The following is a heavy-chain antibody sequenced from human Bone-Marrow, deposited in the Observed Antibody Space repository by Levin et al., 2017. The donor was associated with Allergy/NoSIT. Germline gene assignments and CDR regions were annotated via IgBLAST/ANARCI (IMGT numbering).Heavy chain of an antibody. CDR3: AQTRRTPPQYYMDV. D-gene: IGHD1-14*01. V-gene: IGHV3-30*03. J-gene: IGHJ6*03. CDR1: GFTFSSYG. CDR2: ISYDGSNK. Sequence: GGSLRLSCAASGFTFSSYGMHWVRQAPGKGLEWVAVISYDGSNKYYADSVKGRFTISRDNSKNTLYLQMNSLRAEDTAVYYCAQTRRTPPQYYMDVWGKGTTVTVSS.